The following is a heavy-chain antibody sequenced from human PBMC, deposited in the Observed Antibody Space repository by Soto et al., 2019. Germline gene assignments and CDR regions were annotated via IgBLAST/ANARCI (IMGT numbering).Heavy chain of an antibody. V-gene: IGHV5-51*01. CDR3: ARHGFYGDYAPNYFDP. CDR1: GYNFATYW. D-gene: IGHD4-17*01. CDR2: IYPGDSDS. Sequence: PGESLKISCEGFGYNFATYWIAWVRQMPGKGLEYMGIIYPGDSDSRYSPSFQGQVTFSADKSISTAYMQWSSLKASDTAMYYCARHGFYGDYAPNYFDPWGQGTLGTVS. J-gene: IGHJ5*02.